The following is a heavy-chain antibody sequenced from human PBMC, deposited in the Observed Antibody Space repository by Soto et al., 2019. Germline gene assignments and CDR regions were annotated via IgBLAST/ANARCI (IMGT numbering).Heavy chain of an antibody. V-gene: IGHV3-23*01. CDR3: ARTDKFNSQSSGWANRFDY. Sequence: EVQLLESGGGFIQPGGSLRLFCAASGFTFSNYAMTWVRQTPGKGLEWVSTITSANYPFYRDTVRGRFTISRDNSKNTLYLQMNSLRAEDTAVYYCARTDKFNSQSSGWANRFDYWGQGTLVTVSS. D-gene: IGHD6-19*01. CDR2: ITSANYP. J-gene: IGHJ4*02. CDR1: GFTFSNYA.